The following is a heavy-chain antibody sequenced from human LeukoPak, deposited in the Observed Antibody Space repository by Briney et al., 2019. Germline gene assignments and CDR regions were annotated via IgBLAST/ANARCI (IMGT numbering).Heavy chain of an antibody. CDR3: ARNIVVVVAANPRSYWFDP. CDR1: GGTFSSYA. J-gene: IGHJ5*02. CDR2: IIPIFGTA. D-gene: IGHD2-15*01. V-gene: IGHV1-69*13. Sequence: AASVKVSCKASGGTFSSYAISWVRQAPGQGLEWMGGIIPIFGTANYAQKFQGRVTITADESTSTAYMELSSLRSEDTAVYYCARNIVVVVAANPRSYWFDPWGQGTLVTVSS.